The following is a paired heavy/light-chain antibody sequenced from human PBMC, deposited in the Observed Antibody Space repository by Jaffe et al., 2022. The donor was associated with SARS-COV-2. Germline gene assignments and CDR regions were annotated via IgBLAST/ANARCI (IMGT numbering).Light chain of an antibody. V-gene: IGKV3-11*01. CDR2: DAS. CDR1: QSVGTY. CDR3: QQRSNLIT. Sequence: EVVLTQSPATLSLSPGERATLSCRASQSVGTYLAWYQQKPGQAPRLLIYDASNRATGIPARFSGSGSGTDFTLTISSLEPEDFAVYYCQQRSNLITFGQGTRLEIK. J-gene: IGKJ5*01.
Heavy chain of an antibody. CDR2: ISWNSDRI. D-gene: IGHD3-10*01. CDR1: RFSFEDYA. V-gene: IGHV3-9*01. J-gene: IGHJ4*02. CDR3: AKDAGREGGYYASGSQYYFDY. Sequence: EVQLVESGGGLVQPGRSLRLSCAASRFSFEDYAMHWVRQAPGKGLEWVSGISWNSDRIGYADSVKGRFTISRDNAKNSLFLQMDSLRAEDTALYYCAKDAGREGGYYASGSQYYFDYWGQGALVTVSS.